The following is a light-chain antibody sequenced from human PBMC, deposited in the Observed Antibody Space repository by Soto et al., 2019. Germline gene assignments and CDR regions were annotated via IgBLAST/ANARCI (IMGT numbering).Light chain of an antibody. CDR2: AES. J-gene: IGKJ4*01. Sequence: DIQLTQSPSFLSASVGDRVTITCRASQGIAGSLAWYQQKPGKPPKLLIYAESTLQSGVPSRFSGSGSGTRGTLTISSLQPEDFATYYCQQVNSYPLTFGGGTKVDIK. V-gene: IGKV1-9*01. CDR3: QQVNSYPLT. CDR1: QGIAGS.